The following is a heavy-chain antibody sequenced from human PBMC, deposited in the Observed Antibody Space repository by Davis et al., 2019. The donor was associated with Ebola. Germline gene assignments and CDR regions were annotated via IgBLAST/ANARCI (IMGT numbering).Heavy chain of an antibody. V-gene: IGHV3-23*01. CDR2: LGLSADT. J-gene: IGHJ3*01. CDR3: AKDTSSIWFDV. D-gene: IGHD6-13*01. Sequence: GGSLRLSCAASGFIFTDYAMSWVCQAPGKGLEWVSTLGLSADTYYADSVKGRFIISRDNSKNTLHLQMNSLRVEDTAIYYCAKDTSSIWFDVWGQGTMVTVSS. CDR1: GFIFTDYA.